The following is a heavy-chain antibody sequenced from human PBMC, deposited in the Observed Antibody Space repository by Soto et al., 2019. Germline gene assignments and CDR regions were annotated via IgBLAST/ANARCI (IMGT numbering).Heavy chain of an antibody. V-gene: IGHV4-31*03. CDR2: IYYSGST. CDR3: ARGELRRWFDP. J-gene: IGHJ5*02. CDR1: GGSISSGGYY. Sequence: SETLSLTCTVSGGSISSGGYYWSWIRQHPGKGLEWIGYIYYSGSTYYNPPLKSRVTISVDTSKNQFSLKLSSVTAADTAVYYCARGELRRWFDPWGQGTLVTVSS. D-gene: IGHD1-7*01.